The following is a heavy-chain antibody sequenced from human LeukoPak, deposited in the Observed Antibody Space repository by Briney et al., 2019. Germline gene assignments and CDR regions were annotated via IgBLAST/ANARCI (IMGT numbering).Heavy chain of an antibody. CDR2: ISSSSSYI. J-gene: IGHJ3*02. V-gene: IGHV3-21*01. CDR3: ASGKDPGGAFDI. Sequence: GGSLRLSCAASGFTFSSYSMNWVRQAPGKGLEWVSSISSSSSYIYYADSVKGRFTISRDNAKNSLYLQMSSLRAEDTAVYYCASGKDPGGAFDIWGQGTMVTVSS. D-gene: IGHD1-14*01. CDR1: GFTFSSYS.